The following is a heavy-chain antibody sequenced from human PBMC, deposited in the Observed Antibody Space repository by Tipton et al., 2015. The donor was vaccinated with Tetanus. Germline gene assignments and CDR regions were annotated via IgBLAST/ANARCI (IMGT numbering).Heavy chain of an antibody. J-gene: IGHJ4*02. CDR1: GGSISSGDYY. CDR2: VYSTATT. D-gene: IGHD5-18*01. CDR3: VRGRGLGAYSYGFEY. Sequence: GLVKPSQTLSLTCTVSGGSISSGDYYWSWIRRPPGKGPEWIGYVYSTATTYYNPSLKSRVTISVDTSKNQFSLKLTSVTAADTAVYYCVRGRGLGAYSYGFEYWGRGALVTVSS. V-gene: IGHV4-30-4*01.